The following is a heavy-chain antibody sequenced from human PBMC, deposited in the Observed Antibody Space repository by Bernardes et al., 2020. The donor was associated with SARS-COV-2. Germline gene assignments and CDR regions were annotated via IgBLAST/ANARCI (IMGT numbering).Heavy chain of an antibody. CDR1: GGSFSGYY. J-gene: IGHJ4*02. V-gene: IGHV4-34*01. CDR3: ARGRSSIHMILLVFTGGIFYFDY. CDR2: INHSGST. D-gene: IGHD3-22*01. Sequence: SETLSLTCAVSGGSFSGYYWSWIRQPPGKGLEWIGEINHSGSTNYNPSLKSRVTISVDTSKNQFSLKLSSVTAADTAVYYCARGRSSIHMILLVFTGGIFYFDYWGQGTLVTVSS.